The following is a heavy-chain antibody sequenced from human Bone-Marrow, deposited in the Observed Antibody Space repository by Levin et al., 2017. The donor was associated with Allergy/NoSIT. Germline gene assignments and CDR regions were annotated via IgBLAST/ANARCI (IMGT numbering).Heavy chain of an antibody. V-gene: IGHV3-49*04. D-gene: IGHD4/OR15-4a*01. CDR2: IKSKLHGGAT. CDR1: GFTFGESS. Sequence: GGSLRLSCSVSGFTFGESSMSWVRQAPGQGLEAVAFIKSKLHGGATDYAASVKGRFSISTDESNTIAYLQMNSLKTEDTAVYFCTRWRLTTSAGDSWGQGTLVTVSS. J-gene: IGHJ4*02. CDR3: TRWRLTTSAGDS.